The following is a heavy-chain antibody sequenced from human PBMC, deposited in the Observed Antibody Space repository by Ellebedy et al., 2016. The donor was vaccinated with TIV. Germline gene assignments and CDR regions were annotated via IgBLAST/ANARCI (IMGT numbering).Heavy chain of an antibody. CDR1: GFTFDDYT. J-gene: IGHJ4*02. V-gene: IGHV3-43*01. CDR2: ITWDGGST. Sequence: GESLKISCAASGFTFDDYTMHWVRQAPGKGLEWVSLITWDGGSTYYADSVKGRFTISRDNSKNSLYLQMNSLRTEDTALYYCARDKDFWSGYFCDYWGQGTLVTVSS. D-gene: IGHD3-3*01. CDR3: ARDKDFWSGYFCDY.